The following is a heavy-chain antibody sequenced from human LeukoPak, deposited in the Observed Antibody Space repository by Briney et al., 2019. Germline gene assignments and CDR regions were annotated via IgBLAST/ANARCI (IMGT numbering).Heavy chain of an antibody. D-gene: IGHD6-6*01. CDR1: GASISSYY. V-gene: IGHV4-59*01. CDR2: IYYSGIT. J-gene: IGHJ4*02. Sequence: SETLSLTCTVSGASISSYYWSWMRQPPGKGLEWIGYIYYSGITHYYPSLKSRVTISLDTSKNQFSLKVSSVTAADTAVYYCARDRGSSPDYLDYWGQGTLVTVSS. CDR3: ARDRGSSPDYLDY.